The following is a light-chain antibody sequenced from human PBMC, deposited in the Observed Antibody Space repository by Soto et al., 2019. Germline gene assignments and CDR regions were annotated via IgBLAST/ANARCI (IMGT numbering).Light chain of an antibody. CDR2: GAS. CDR3: HQSGNSPYT. CDR1: QSVSRN. Sequence: EIVMTQSPATLSVSPGERATLSCRASQSVSRNLAWYQQKPGQAPRLLIYGASRRATGIPERFSGSGSGTDFTLTISILEPDDYAVYYCHQSGNSPYTFGQGTKLEIK. V-gene: IGKV3-20*01. J-gene: IGKJ2*01.